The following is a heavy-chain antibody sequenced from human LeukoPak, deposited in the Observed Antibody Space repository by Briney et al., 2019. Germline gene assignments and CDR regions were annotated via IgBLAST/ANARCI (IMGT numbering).Heavy chain of an antibody. Sequence: SATLSLTCTVSGGSISSSSYYWGWIRQPPGKGREWIGSIYYSGSTYYNPSLKSRVTLSVDTSKNQFSLKLSSVTAADTAVYYCVRLLEAAAGDYWGQGTLVTVSS. CDR1: GGSISSSSYY. J-gene: IGHJ4*02. CDR2: IYYSGST. D-gene: IGHD6-13*01. V-gene: IGHV4-39*01. CDR3: VRLLEAAAGDY.